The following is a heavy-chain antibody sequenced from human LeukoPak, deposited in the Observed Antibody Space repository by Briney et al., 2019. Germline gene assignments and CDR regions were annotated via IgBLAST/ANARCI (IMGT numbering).Heavy chain of an antibody. J-gene: IGHJ6*03. CDR2: IYYSGST. Sequence: SRTLSLTCTVSGGSISSGGYYWSWIRQHPGKGLEWIGYIYYSGSTYYNPSLKSRVTISVDTSKNQFSLKLSSVTAADTAVYYCARDRPRYYYYYMDVWGKGTTVTVSS. CDR1: GGSISSGGYY. D-gene: IGHD1-14*01. CDR3: ARDRPRYYYYYMDV. V-gene: IGHV4-31*03.